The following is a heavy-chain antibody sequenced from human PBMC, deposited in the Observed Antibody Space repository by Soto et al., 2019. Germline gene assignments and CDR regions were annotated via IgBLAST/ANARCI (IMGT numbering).Heavy chain of an antibody. J-gene: IGHJ6*02. Sequence: ASVKVSCKASGSGFIRSGIQWVRQAHGQRLEWIGWIVVASGQTNYAQNFQGRVAITRDTSTATAYIELTGLTSEDTAVYFCSGGRSDIGVWWWVWGQGTTVTVSS. D-gene: IGHD2-8*02. CDR2: IVVASGQT. V-gene: IGHV1-58*02. CDR3: SGGRSDIGVWWWV. CDR1: GSGFIRSG.